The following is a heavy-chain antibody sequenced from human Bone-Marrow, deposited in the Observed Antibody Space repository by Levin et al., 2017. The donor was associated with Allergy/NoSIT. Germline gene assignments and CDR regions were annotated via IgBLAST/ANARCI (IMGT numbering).Heavy chain of an antibody. J-gene: IGHJ4*02. CDR3: ARAQDYDFWSGYFAY. D-gene: IGHD3-3*01. CDR1: GGTFSSYA. V-gene: IGHV1-69*13. Sequence: SVKVSCKASGGTFSSYAISWVRQAPGQGLEWMGGIIPIFGTANYAQKFQGRVTITADESTSTAYMELSSLRSEDTAVYYCARAQDYDFWSGYFAYWGQGTLVTVSS. CDR2: IIPIFGTA.